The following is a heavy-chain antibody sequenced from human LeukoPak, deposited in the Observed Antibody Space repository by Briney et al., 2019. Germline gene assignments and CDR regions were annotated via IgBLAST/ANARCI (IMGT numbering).Heavy chain of an antibody. D-gene: IGHD6-19*01. J-gene: IGHJ4*02. CDR3: AKTTTGYSSGRFPGWPVDY. CDR2: IFGSGGST. Sequence: GGSLRLSCAASGFTFSSYAMYWVRHAPRKGLEWVSGIFGSGGSTHYADPLKGRFTISRDNSKNTVYLQMNSLRAEDTDVYYCAKTTTGYSSGRFPGWPVDYWGQGTLVTVSS. V-gene: IGHV3-23*01. CDR1: GFTFSSYA.